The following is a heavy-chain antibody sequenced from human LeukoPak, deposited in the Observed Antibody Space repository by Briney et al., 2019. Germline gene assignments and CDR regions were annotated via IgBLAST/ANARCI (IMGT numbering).Heavy chain of an antibody. Sequence: SVKVSCKASGYTFTKYAMNWVRQAPGQGLEWMGGIIPIFGTANYAQKFQGRVTITADESTSTAYMELSSLRSEDTAVYYCARDPGDPYYYDSSGYVNYYGMDVWGQGTTVTVSS. CDR2: IIPIFGTA. D-gene: IGHD3-22*01. CDR1: GYTFTKYA. J-gene: IGHJ6*02. V-gene: IGHV1-69*13. CDR3: ARDPGDPYYYDSSGYVNYYGMDV.